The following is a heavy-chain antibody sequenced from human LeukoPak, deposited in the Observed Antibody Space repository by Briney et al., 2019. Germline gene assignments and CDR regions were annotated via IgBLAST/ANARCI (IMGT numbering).Heavy chain of an antibody. CDR1: GGSISSYY. J-gene: IGHJ4*02. D-gene: IGHD6-13*01. Sequence: SETLSLICTVSGGSISSYYWSWIRQPAGKGLEWIGRIYTSGSTNYNPSLKSRVTMSVDTSENQFSLKLSSVTAADTAVYYCARDVGSSWYEDYFDYWGQGTLVTVSS. CDR3: ARDVGSSWYEDYFDY. V-gene: IGHV4-4*07. CDR2: IYTSGST.